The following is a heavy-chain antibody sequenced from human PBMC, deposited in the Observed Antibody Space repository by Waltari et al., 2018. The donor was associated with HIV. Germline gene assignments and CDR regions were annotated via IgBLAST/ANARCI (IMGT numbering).Heavy chain of an antibody. CDR3: ARDPATVSSGMDV. CDR2: INPNTGAT. CDR1: GYRFIGFY. V-gene: IGHV1-2*02. Sequence: QVQLVQSETQVKQPGASLKVSCKASGYRFIGFYIYWVRQAPGQGLEWVGYINPNTGATDYAQKFQGRVTVTGDPSISTAYMEITTLRSDDTAIYYCARDPATVSSGMDVWGQGTTVIVSS. D-gene: IGHD3-3*01. J-gene: IGHJ6*02.